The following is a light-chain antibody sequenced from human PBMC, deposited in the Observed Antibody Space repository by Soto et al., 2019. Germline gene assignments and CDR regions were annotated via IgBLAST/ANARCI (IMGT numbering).Light chain of an antibody. V-gene: IGKV3D-15*01. J-gene: IGKJ1*01. Sequence: EIVLTQSPGTLSLSPGERATLSCRASQSVSNNYLAWYQQKPGQAPRLLIYGASNRATGIPARFSGSGSGTEFTLTIISLQSEDFAIYYCQQYNHWPRTFGQGTKVDIK. CDR2: GAS. CDR3: QQYNHWPRT. CDR1: QSVSNN.